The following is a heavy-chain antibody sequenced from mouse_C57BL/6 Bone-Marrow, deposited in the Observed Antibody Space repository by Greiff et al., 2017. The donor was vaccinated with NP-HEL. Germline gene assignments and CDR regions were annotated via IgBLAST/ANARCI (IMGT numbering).Heavy chain of an antibody. V-gene: IGHV1-82*01. CDR1: GYAFSSSW. D-gene: IGHD1-1*01. CDR2: IYPGDGDT. Sequence: QVQLKESGPELVKPGASVKISCKASGYAFSSSWMNWVKQRPGKGLEWIGRIYPGDGDTNYNGKFTGKATLTADKSSSTAYMQLSSLTSEDSAVYFCARGGYGSSPWGQGTTLTVSS. CDR3: ARGGYGSSP. J-gene: IGHJ2*01.